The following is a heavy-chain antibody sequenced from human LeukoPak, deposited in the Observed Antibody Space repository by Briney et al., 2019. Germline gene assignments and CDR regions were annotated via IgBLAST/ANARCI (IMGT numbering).Heavy chain of an antibody. CDR2: IHYSGST. D-gene: IGHD3-22*01. CDR3: ARGMDDSSGYFPH. CDR1: GGSLSSYY. Sequence: SDTLSLTCTVSGGSLSSYYWSWIRRPPGKGLEWIGYIHYSGSTNYNPSLKSRVTISLDTSKNQFSLKLSSVTAADTAVYYCARGMDDSSGYFPHWGQGTLVTVSS. J-gene: IGHJ4*02. V-gene: IGHV4-59*07.